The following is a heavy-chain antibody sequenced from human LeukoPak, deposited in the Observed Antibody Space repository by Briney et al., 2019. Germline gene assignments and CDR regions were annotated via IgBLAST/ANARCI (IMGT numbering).Heavy chain of an antibody. V-gene: IGHV4-39*07. Sequence: SETLSLTCSVSGGSISSSDYYWSWIRQPPGKGLEWLGNIYYTGSTSDNPSLKSRVTLSVDTFKNQFSLHLSSVTAADTAVYYCARENYCTNGVCWAFDPWGQGTLVTVSS. D-gene: IGHD2-8*01. CDR2: IYYTGST. CDR1: GGSISSSDYY. J-gene: IGHJ5*02. CDR3: ARENYCTNGVCWAFDP.